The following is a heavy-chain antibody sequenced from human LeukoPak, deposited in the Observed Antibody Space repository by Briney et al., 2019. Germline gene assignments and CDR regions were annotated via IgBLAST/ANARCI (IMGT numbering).Heavy chain of an antibody. CDR3: ARGGYDFWSGSWFDP. J-gene: IGHJ5*02. CDR1: GGSVSSHSYY. V-gene: IGHV4-61*02. D-gene: IGHD3-3*01. Sequence: PSETLSLTCTVSGGSVSSHSYYWSWIRQPAGKGLEWIGRIYTSGSTNYNPSLKSRVTMSVDTSKSQFSLKLSSVTAADTAVYYCARGGYDFWSGSWFDPWGQGTLVTVSS. CDR2: IYTSGST.